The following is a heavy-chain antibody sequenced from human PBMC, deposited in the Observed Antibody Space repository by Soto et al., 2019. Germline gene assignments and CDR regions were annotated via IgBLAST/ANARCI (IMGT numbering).Heavy chain of an antibody. Sequence: SETLSLTCAVYGGSFSGYYWSWIRQPPGKGLEWIGEINHSGSTNYNPSLKSRVTISVDTSKNQFSLKLSSVTAADTAVYYCARESTVRRGVYYYYYYMDVWGKGTTVTVSS. CDR1: GGSFSGYY. CDR2: INHSGST. V-gene: IGHV4-34*01. CDR3: ARESTVRRGVYYYYYYMDV. D-gene: IGHD4-4*01. J-gene: IGHJ6*03.